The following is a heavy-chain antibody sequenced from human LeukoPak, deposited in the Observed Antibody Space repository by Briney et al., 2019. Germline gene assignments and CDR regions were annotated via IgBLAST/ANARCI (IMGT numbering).Heavy chain of an antibody. Sequence: SETLSLTCTVSGGSISSGGYYWSWIRQPPGKGLEWIGYIYHSGSTYYNPSLKSRVTISVDRSKNQFSLKLSSVTAADTAVYYCARYPSEYSSSGDFDYWGQGTLVTVSS. D-gene: IGHD6-6*01. CDR3: ARYPSEYSSSGDFDY. J-gene: IGHJ4*02. CDR2: IYHSGST. CDR1: GGSISSGGYY. V-gene: IGHV4-30-2*01.